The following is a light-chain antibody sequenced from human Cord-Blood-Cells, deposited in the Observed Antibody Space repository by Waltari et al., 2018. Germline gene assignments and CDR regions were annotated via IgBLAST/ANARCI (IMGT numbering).Light chain of an antibody. CDR3: QQYGSSPWT. CDR1: PSVSSSY. Sequence: EIVLTQSPGTLSLSPGERATLSCRASPSVSSSYLAWYQQKPGQAPRLHIYGASSRATCIPDRFSGSGSGTDFTLTISRLEPEDFAVYYCQQYGSSPWTFGQGTKVEIK. J-gene: IGKJ1*01. V-gene: IGKV3-20*01. CDR2: GAS.